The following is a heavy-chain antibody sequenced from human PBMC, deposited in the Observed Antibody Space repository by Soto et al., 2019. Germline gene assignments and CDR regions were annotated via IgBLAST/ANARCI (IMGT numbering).Heavy chain of an antibody. V-gene: IGHV3-30*18. CDR2: ISYDGSNK. CDR1: GFTFSSYG. D-gene: IGHD3-16*02. CDR3: AKPKYYDYVWGSYRPNYYYYYGMDV. Sequence: PGGSLRLSCAASGFTFSSYGMRWVRQAPGKGLEWVAVISYDGSNKYYADSVKGRFTISRDNSKNTLYLQMNSLRAEDTAVYYCAKPKYYDYVWGSYRPNYYYYYGMDVWGQGTTVTVSS. J-gene: IGHJ6*02.